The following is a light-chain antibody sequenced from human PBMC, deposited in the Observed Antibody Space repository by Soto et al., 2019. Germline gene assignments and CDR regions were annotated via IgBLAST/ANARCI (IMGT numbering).Light chain of an antibody. CDR3: QQRYAWPPIT. Sequence: EIVLTQYPATLSLSPGERATLSCRASRSVRSYLAWYQQKPGQAPRLLIYDASNRAAGIPARFSGSGSETNFTLTISNLEPEDFAVYYCQQRYAWPPITFGQGTRLEIK. CDR2: DAS. V-gene: IGKV3-11*01. CDR1: RSVRSY. J-gene: IGKJ5*01.